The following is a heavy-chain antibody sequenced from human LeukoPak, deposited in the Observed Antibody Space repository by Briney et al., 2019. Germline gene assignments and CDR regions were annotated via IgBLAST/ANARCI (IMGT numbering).Heavy chain of an antibody. J-gene: IGHJ4*02. V-gene: IGHV4-34*01. CDR1: GGSISSYY. CDR2: INHSGST. CDR3: ARSRQLWLRYFDY. Sequence: SETLSLTCTVSGGSISSYYWSWIRQPPGKGLEWIGEINHSGSTNYNPSLKSRVTISVDTSKNQFSLKLSSVTAADTAVYYCARSRQLWLRYFDYWGQGTLVTVSS. D-gene: IGHD5-18*01.